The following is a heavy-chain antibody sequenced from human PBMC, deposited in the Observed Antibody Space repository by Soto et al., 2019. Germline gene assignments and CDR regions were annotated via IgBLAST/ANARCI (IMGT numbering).Heavy chain of an antibody. J-gene: IGHJ6*02. Sequence: GASVKVSCKASGYTFTSYAMHWVRQAPGQRLEWMGWINAGNGNTKYSQKFQGRVTITRDTSASTAYMELSSLRSEDTAVYYCAGTSSSSSSDRYYYYGMDVWGQGTTVTVSS. V-gene: IGHV1-3*01. CDR1: GYTFTSYA. D-gene: IGHD6-6*01. CDR2: INAGNGNT. CDR3: AGTSSSSSSDRYYYYGMDV.